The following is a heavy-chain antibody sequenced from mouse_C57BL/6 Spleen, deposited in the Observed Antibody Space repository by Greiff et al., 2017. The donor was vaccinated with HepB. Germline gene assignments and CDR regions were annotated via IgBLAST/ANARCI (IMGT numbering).Heavy chain of an antibody. V-gene: IGHV3-8*01. J-gene: IGHJ1*03. CDR1: GYSITSDY. CDR2: ISYSGST. D-gene: IGHD1-1*01. Sequence: EVKLMESGPGLAKPSQTLSLTCSVTGYSITSDYWNWIRKFPGNKLEYMGYISYSGSTYYNPSLKSRISITRDTSKNQYYLQLNSVTTEDTATYYCARRGITTVVAPYWYFDVWGTGTTVTVSS. CDR3: ARRGITTVVAPYWYFDV.